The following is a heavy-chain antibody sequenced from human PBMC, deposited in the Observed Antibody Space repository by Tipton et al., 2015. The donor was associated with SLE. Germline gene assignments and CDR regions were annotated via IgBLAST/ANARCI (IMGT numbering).Heavy chain of an antibody. CDR1: GYSISSGYY. V-gene: IGHV4-38-2*02. J-gene: IGHJ4*02. CDR2: FFHSGST. Sequence: TLSLTCTVSGYSISSGYYWAWIRQPPGKRLEWIGSFFHSGSTYYNPSLNSRVSMSFDTSKNQFSLKLNSVTPADTAVYYCARSRGGSYFDDWGQGTLVTASS. CDR3: ARSRGGSYFDD. D-gene: IGHD3-10*01.